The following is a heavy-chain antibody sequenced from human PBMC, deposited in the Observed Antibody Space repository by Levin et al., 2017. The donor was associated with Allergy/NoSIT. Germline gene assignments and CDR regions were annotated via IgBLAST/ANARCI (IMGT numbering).Heavy chain of an antibody. CDR2: IYPGDSDT. CDR3: ARQGTQDYYYYGDG. Sequence: GESLKISCQGSGYSFTSYWIGWVRQMPGKGLEWMGIIYPGDSDTRYSPSFQGQVTISADKSISTAYLQWSSLKASDTAIYYCARQGTQDYYYYGDGRGVGTTVTVSS. D-gene: IGHD1-1*01. CDR1: GYSFTSYW. J-gene: IGHJ6*03. V-gene: IGHV5-51*01.